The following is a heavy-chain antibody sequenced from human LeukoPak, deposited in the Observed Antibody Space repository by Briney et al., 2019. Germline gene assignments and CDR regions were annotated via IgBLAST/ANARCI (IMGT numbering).Heavy chain of an antibody. J-gene: IGHJ4*02. CDR1: GFTFSSYG. D-gene: IGHD2-21*02. Sequence: GGSLRLSCAASGFTFSSYGMHWVRQAPGKGLERVAVIWYDGSNKYYADSVKGRFTISRDNSKNTLYLQMNSLRAEDTAVYYCAREEEYCGGDCYAYFDYWGQGTLVTVSS. CDR3: AREEEYCGGDCYAYFDY. V-gene: IGHV3-33*01. CDR2: IWYDGSNK.